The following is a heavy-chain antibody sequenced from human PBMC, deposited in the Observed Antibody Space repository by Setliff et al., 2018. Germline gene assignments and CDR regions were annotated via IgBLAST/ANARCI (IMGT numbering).Heavy chain of an antibody. CDR1: SGSSSGYF. D-gene: IGHD6-19*01. CDR3: ARASSGWYSAHYYYMDV. CDR2: INHSGST. J-gene: IGHJ6*03. Sequence: PSETLSLTCAVYSGSSSGYFWSWIRQPPGKGLEWIGEINHSGSTNYNPSLKSRVTISVDTSKNQFSLNLTSVTAAYTAVYYCARASSGWYSAHYYYMDVWGKGTTVTVSS. V-gene: IGHV4-34*01.